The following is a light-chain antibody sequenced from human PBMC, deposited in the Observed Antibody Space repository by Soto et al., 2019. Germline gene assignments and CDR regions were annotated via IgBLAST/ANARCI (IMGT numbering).Light chain of an antibody. CDR2: NTS. CDR3: QQYKTSPWT. J-gene: IGKJ1*01. V-gene: IGKV1-5*03. CDR1: QGIVGW. Sequence: DIHMTQSPSALSASVGDRATITCRASQGIVGWLAWYQQKPGQAPKLLIYNTSSIESGVPSRFSGGGSGTEFTLSISSLQPDDFATYYCQQYKTSPWTFGRGTKVE.